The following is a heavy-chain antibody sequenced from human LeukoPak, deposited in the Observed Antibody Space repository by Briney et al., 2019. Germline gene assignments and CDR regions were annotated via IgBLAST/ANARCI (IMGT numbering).Heavy chain of an antibody. CDR1: GGSISSYY. Sequence: SETLSLTCTVTGGSISSYYWSWIRQRPGKGLEWIGYIYYSGSTNYNPSLKSRVTISVDTSKNQFSLKLRSVTAADTAVYYCARVRSHGSGPEDFDYWGQGTLVTVSS. D-gene: IGHD3-10*01. V-gene: IGHV4-59*01. CDR3: ARVRSHGSGPEDFDY. J-gene: IGHJ4*02. CDR2: IYYSGST.